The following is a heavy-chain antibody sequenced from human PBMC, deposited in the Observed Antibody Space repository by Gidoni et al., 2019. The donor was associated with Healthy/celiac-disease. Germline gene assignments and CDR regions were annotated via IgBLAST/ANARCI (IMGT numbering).Heavy chain of an antibody. V-gene: IGHV3-21*01. J-gene: IGHJ3*02. Sequence: EVQLVESGGGLVKPGGSLRLSCAAYGSTFSSYSMNWVRTAPGKGLEWVSSISSSSSYIYYADSVKGRFTISRDNAKNSLYLQMNSLRAEDTAVYYCARAYTNWAMIAGGAFDIWGQGTMVTVSS. CDR3: ARAYTNWAMIAGGAFDI. CDR2: ISSSSSYI. CDR1: GSTFSSYS. D-gene: IGHD3-22*01.